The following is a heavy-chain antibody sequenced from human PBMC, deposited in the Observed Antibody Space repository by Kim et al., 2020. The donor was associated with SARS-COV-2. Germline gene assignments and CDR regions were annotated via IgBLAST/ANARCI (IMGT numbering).Heavy chain of an antibody. CDR2: IDYSGST. CDR3: ARQGSGYCSSTNCYPLGQFDY. J-gene: IGHJ4*02. CDR1: GGSISSSSYY. V-gene: IGHV4-39*01. Sequence: SETLSLTCTVSGGSISSSSYYWGWIRQPPGKGLEWIGSIDYSGSTYYNPSLKSRVTISVDTSKNQISLKLSSVTAADTAVYYCARQGSGYCSSTNCYPLGQFDYWGQGTLVTVCS. D-gene: IGHD2-2*01.